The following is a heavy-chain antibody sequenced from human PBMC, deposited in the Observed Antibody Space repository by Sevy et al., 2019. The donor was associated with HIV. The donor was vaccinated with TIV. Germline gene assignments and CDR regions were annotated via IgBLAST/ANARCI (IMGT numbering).Heavy chain of an antibody. CDR3: AGDRGEALSSAFDY. Sequence: GGSLRLSCAASGFTFSDYRMHWVRQAPGKGLEWVAVISYDGRNNKYNADSVKGRFTISRDNSKNTVYLQMNSLRAEDTAIYYCAGDRGEALSSAFDYWGQGTLVPVSS. D-gene: IGHD3-16*01. CDR1: GFTFSDYR. CDR2: ISYDGRNNK. J-gene: IGHJ4*02. V-gene: IGHV3-30*04.